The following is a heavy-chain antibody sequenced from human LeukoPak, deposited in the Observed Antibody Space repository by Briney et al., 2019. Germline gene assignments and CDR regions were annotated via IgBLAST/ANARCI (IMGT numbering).Heavy chain of an antibody. J-gene: IGHJ5*02. CDR3: AREAMVRGVIITPWFDP. V-gene: IGHV3-11*01. D-gene: IGHD3-10*01. CDR2: ISSSGSTI. CDR1: GFTFSDYC. Sequence: PGGSLRLSCAASGFTFSDYCMSWIRQAPGKGLEWVSYISSSGSTIYYADSVKGRFTISRDNAKNSLYLQMNSLRAEDTAVYYCAREAMVRGVIITPWFDPWGQGTLVTVSS.